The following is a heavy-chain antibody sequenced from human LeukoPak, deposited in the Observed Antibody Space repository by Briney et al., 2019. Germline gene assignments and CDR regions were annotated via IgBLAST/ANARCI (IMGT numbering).Heavy chain of an antibody. CDR3: ARGVYCTTTNCRMFDF. CDR1: NYNFNSYG. Sequence: ASVKVSCKASNYNFNSYGISWVRQAPGQGLEWMGWISPYNGNTNYAQKVHDRFTMTADTSTNTVYMELRSLRSDDTAVYYCARGVYCTTTNCRMFDFWGQGALVTVSS. CDR2: ISPYNGNT. J-gene: IGHJ4*02. V-gene: IGHV1-18*01. D-gene: IGHD2-2*01.